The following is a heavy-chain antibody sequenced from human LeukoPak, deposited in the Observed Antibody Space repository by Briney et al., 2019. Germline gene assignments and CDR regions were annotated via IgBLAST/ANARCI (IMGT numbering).Heavy chain of an antibody. V-gene: IGHV3-7*01. CDR2: IKHDGSEK. D-gene: IGHD6-19*01. Sequence: GGSLRLSCAASGFTFNTYSMNWVRRAPGKGLEWVANIKHDGSEKYYVDSVKGRFTISRDNAKNSLYLQMNSLRAEDTAVFYCARTPPPRRAVADQYYYYYYMDVWGKGTTVTVSS. CDR1: GFTFNTYS. J-gene: IGHJ6*03. CDR3: ARTPPPRRAVADQYYYYYYMDV.